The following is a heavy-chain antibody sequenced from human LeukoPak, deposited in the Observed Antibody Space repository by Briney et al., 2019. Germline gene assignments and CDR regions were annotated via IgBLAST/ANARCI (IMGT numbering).Heavy chain of an antibody. V-gene: IGHV3-23*01. CDR2: ISGSGGST. CDR1: GFTVSNYA. Sequence: GQSLRLSCAVSGFTVSNYAMTWVRHAQGQGLEWASSISGSGGSTLYADSVKGRFTISRDNSKNTLYLQMNSLRAEDTAVYYCAKAYYDSSGYYNYFDYWGQGTLVTVSS. D-gene: IGHD3-22*01. J-gene: IGHJ4*02. CDR3: AKAYYDSSGYYNYFDY.